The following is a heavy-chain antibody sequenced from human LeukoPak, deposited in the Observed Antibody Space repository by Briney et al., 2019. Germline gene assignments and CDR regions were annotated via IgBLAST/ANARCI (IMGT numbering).Heavy chain of an antibody. CDR2: IYYSGST. D-gene: IGHD2-8*01. V-gene: IGHV4-39*01. J-gene: IGHJ4*02. CDR1: GGSISSSSYY. CDR3: ARQYCADGVCYRGDS. Sequence: SETLSLTCTVSGGSISSSSYYWGWIRQPPGKGLEWIGSIYYSGSTYYNPSLKSRVTISVDTSKNQFSLKLSSVTAADTAVYYCARQYCADGVCYRGDSWGQGTLVTVSS.